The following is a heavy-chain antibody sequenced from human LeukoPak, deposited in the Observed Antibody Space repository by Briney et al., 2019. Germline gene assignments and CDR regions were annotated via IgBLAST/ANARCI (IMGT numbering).Heavy chain of an antibody. V-gene: IGHV1-2*02. CDR1: GYTFTGYY. CDR2: INPNSGGT. CDR3: ARGPYSSGWYAFDV. J-gene: IGHJ3*01. D-gene: IGHD6-19*01. Sequence: ASVKVSCKASGYTFTGYYMHWVRQAPGQGLEWMGWINPNSGGTNYAQKFQGRVTMARDTSISTAYMDLSRLRSDDTAVYYCARGPYSSGWYAFDVWGHGTMVTVSS.